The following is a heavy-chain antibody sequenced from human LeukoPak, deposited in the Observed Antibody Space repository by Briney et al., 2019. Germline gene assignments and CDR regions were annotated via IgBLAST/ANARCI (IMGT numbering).Heavy chain of an antibody. V-gene: IGHV3-30*18. D-gene: IGHD4-17*01. J-gene: IGHJ4*02. CDR3: AKDLMGYPGDYPGTFDY. Sequence: PGRSLRLSCAASGFTFSSYGMHWVRQAPGKGLEWVAVITYDGSNKYYADSVKGRFTISRDNSKNTLYLQMNSLRAEDTAVYYCAKDLMGYPGDYPGTFDYWGQGTLVTVSS. CDR2: ITYDGSNK. CDR1: GFTFSSYG.